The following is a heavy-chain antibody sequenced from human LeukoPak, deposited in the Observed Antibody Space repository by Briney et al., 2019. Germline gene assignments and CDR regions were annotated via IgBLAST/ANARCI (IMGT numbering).Heavy chain of an antibody. J-gene: IGHJ5*02. Sequence: GESLKISCKGSGYSFTSYWIGWVRQMPGKGLEWMGIIYPGDSDTRYSPSFQGQVTISADKSISTAYLQWSSLRASDTAMYYCARRGDSNNNWFDPWGQGTLVTVSS. V-gene: IGHV5-51*01. CDR1: GYSFTSYW. CDR3: ARRGDSNNNWFDP. CDR2: IYPGDSDT. D-gene: IGHD4-11*01.